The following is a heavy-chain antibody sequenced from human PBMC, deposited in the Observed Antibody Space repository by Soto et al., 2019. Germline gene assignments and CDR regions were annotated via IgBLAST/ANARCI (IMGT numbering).Heavy chain of an antibody. CDR2: IIPFLSTS. D-gene: IGHD3-22*01. CDR1: GDTFSRYG. Sequence: VQLVQSGAELRAPGSSVRVSCKASGDTFSRYGLSWVRRAPGNGLEWMGAIIPFLSTSLYAQKFQGRVTIRAEESAQTVYMDLGSLTCDDTAMYYCARGLRLTTRNRANTKLEQFDSSCPGSLVTVSS. CDR3: ARGLRLTTRNRANTKLEQFDS. V-gene: IGHV1-69*01. J-gene: IGHJ4*02.